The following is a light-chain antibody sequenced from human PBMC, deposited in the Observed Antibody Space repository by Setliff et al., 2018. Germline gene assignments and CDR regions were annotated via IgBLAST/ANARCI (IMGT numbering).Light chain of an antibody. CDR1: SSDVGGYNY. V-gene: IGLV2-8*01. CDR3: SSYTSSSTLYV. CDR2: EAS. J-gene: IGLJ1*01. Sequence: QSALAQPPSASGSPGQSVTISCTGTSSDVGGYNYVSWYQQHPGKAPKLMIYEASKRPSGVPDRFSGSKSGNAASLTVSGLQAEDEADYYCSSYTSSSTLYVFGTGTKV.